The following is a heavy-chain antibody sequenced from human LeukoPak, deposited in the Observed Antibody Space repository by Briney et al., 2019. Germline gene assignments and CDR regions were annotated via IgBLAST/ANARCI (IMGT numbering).Heavy chain of an antibody. D-gene: IGHD3-10*01. Sequence: SETLSLTCTVSGGSISSYYWSWIRQPPGERLEWIGYIYYTGDTKYNPSLRSRVTISVDTSKNQLSLKLTSMTAADTAVYYCASGLQRGGIAAWGQGTLVTVSS. V-gene: IGHV4-59*12. CDR2: IYYTGDT. J-gene: IGHJ5*02. CDR1: GGSISSYY. CDR3: ASGLQRGGIAA.